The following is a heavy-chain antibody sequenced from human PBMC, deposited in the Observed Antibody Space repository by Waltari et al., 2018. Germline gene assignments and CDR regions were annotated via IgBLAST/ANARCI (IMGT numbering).Heavy chain of an antibody. V-gene: IGHV3-74*01. J-gene: IGHJ4*02. Sequence: QLVESGGGLAPPGGSLRLSCAASGLSFSSYWMHWGRPVPGKGLVGVSRIHAEGNGSNYADSGRGRFTISRDNAKDTLYLQMNSLRVEDRGVYYCARARWLDDWGQGALVTVSP. CDR1: GLSFSSYW. CDR3: ARARWLDD. CDR2: IHAEGNGS. D-gene: IGHD2-15*01.